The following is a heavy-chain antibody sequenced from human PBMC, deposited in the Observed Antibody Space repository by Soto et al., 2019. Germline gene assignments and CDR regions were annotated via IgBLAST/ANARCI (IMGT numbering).Heavy chain of an antibody. CDR2: INHSGST. CDR3: ERGWRIAADGRENWFDP. CDR1: GGSFRGYY. Sequence: QVQLQPLGAGLLKPSETLSLTCAVYGGSFRGYYWSCIRQPPGKGLEWIGEINHSGSTNYNPSLKSRVTISVDTAKTQFSLKMGSVTAAATAVYYCERGWRIAADGRENWFDPWGDGTMVTVSS. J-gene: IGHJ5*02. D-gene: IGHD6-13*01. V-gene: IGHV4-34*01.